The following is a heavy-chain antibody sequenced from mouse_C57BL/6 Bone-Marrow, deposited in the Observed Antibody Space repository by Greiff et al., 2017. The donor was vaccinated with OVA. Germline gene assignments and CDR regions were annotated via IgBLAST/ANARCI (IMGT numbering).Heavy chain of an antibody. V-gene: IGHV1-69*01. Sequence: QVQLQQPGAELVMPGASVKLSCKASGYTFTSYWMHWVKQRPGQGLEWIGEIDPSDSSTNYNQKFKGNSTLTVDKSSSTAYMQLSSLTSEDSAVYYCAVIYYLPFDYWGQGTTLTVSS. CDR2: IDPSDSST. CDR3: AVIYYLPFDY. D-gene: IGHD1-1*01. J-gene: IGHJ2*01. CDR1: GYTFTSYW.